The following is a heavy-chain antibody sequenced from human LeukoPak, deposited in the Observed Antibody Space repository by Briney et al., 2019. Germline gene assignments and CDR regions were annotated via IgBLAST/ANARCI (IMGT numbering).Heavy chain of an antibody. CDR3: ARDYRYGSSSLAY. CDR1: VYTFTGYY. Sequence: SVTVSCKASVYTFTGYYMHWVRQAPAQGLEWVGWINLNSGGTNYAQTFTGSLTMTRDTSISSAYMEPSRLRCDDPAVYYCARDYRYGSSSLAYCGEGTLVTPPS. V-gene: IGHV1-2*04. J-gene: IGHJ1*01. CDR2: INLNSGGT. D-gene: IGHD6-6*01.